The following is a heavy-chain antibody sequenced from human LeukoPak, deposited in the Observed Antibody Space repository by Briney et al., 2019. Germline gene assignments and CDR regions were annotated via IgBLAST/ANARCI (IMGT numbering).Heavy chain of an antibody. CDR2: INPNSGGT. CDR3: ARGGAYSYDSSGRGDY. D-gene: IGHD3-22*01. Sequence: ASVKVSCKASGYAFTDYYIHWVRQAPGQGLEWMGWINPNSGGTNYAQKFQGRVTMTRDTSINTAYMELSRLRSGDTAVYYCARGGAYSYDSSGRGDYWGQGTLVTVSS. V-gene: IGHV1-2*02. CDR1: GYAFTDYY. J-gene: IGHJ4*02.